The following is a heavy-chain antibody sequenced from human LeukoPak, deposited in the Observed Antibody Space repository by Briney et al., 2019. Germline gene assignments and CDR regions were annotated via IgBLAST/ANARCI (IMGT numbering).Heavy chain of an antibody. V-gene: IGHV4-4*08. Sequence: PSETLSLTCTVSGGSISSYYWSWIRQPPGKGLEWIGYIYNSGSTKYNPSLKSRVTISVDTSKNQISLKLSSVTAADTAVYYCAREGTSGTHLNWFDPWGQGTLVTVSS. J-gene: IGHJ5*02. CDR2: IYNSGST. CDR1: GGSISSYY. D-gene: IGHD1-1*01. CDR3: AREGTSGTHLNWFDP.